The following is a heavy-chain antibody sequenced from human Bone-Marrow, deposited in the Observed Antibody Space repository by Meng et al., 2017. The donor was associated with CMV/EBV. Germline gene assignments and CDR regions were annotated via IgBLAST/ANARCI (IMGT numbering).Heavy chain of an antibody. V-gene: IGHV4-59*08. CDR1: GGSISSYY. CDR3: ARGGQLEQIDY. J-gene: IGHJ4*02. CDR2: IYYSGST. D-gene: IGHD1/OR15-1a*01. Sequence: GSLRLSCTVSGGSISSYYWSWIRQPPGKGLEWIGYIYYSGSTYYNPSPKSRVTISVDTSKNQFSLKLSSVTAADTAVYYCARGGQLEQIDYWGQGTLVTVSS.